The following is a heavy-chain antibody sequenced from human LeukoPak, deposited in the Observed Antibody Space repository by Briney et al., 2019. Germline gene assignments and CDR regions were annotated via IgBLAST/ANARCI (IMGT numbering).Heavy chain of an antibody. Sequence: ASVKASCKASGYTFTSYDINWVRQATGHRLKWMGWMNPNSGNTGYAQKFPGRVTITRNTSISTAYMGLSSLRSEDTAVYYCARGRGYKGSWFDPWGQGTLVTVSS. D-gene: IGHD5-24*01. CDR1: GYTFTSYD. J-gene: IGHJ5*02. V-gene: IGHV1-8*03. CDR2: MNPNSGNT. CDR3: ARGRGYKGSWFDP.